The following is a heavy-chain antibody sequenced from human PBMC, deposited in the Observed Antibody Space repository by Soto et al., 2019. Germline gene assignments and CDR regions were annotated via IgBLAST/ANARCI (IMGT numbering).Heavy chain of an antibody. CDR2: IIPIFGTA. CDR1: GGTFSSYA. CDR3: AREIFGARGGMDV. Sequence: RASVKVSCKASGGTFSSYAISWVRQAPGQGLEWMGGIIPIFGTANYAQKFQGRVTITAEESTSTAYMELSSLRSEDTAVYYCAREIFGARGGMDVWGQGTTVTVSS. J-gene: IGHJ6*02. V-gene: IGHV1-69*13. D-gene: IGHD3-3*01.